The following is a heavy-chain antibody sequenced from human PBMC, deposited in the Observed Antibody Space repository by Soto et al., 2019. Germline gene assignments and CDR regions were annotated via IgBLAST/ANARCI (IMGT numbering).Heavy chain of an antibody. Sequence: SETLSLTCTVSGASISGFYWSWIRKSAGKGLEWIGRIYATGTTDYNPSLKSRVMMSVDTSKKQFSLKLRSATAADTAVYYCVRDGTKTLRDWFDPWGQGISVTVSS. V-gene: IGHV4-4*07. CDR2: IYATGTT. CDR1: GASISGFY. CDR3: VRDGTKTLRDWFDP. J-gene: IGHJ5*02. D-gene: IGHD1-1*01.